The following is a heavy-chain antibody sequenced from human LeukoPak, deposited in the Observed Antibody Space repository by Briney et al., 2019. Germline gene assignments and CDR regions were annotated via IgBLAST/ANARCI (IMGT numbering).Heavy chain of an antibody. D-gene: IGHD5-12*01. CDR3: ATSVATILTAFDY. CDR1: GYTFTGYY. V-gene: IGHV1-2*02. J-gene: IGHJ4*02. CDR2: IDPNSGGT. Sequence: ASVKVSCKASGYTFTGYYMHWVRQAPGQGLEWMGWIDPNSGGTNYAQRFQGRVTMTRDTSISTAYMELSRLTSDDTAVYYCATSVATILTAFDYWGQGTLVTVS.